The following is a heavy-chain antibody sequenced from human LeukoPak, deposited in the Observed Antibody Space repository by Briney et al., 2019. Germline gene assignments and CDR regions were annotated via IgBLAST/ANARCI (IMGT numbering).Heavy chain of an antibody. CDR2: IYTSGTT. CDR3: ARKKAELYRQFDL. D-gene: IGHD1-26*01. CDR1: GVSVTSHF. Sequence: SETLSLTCTVSGVSVTSHFWSWIRRPAGKGLEWIGRIYTSGTTHYNPSLENRVTISVDTSKNQFSLKLSSVTAADTAVYYCARKKAELYRQFDLWGRGTLVTVSS. J-gene: IGHJ2*01. V-gene: IGHV4-4*07.